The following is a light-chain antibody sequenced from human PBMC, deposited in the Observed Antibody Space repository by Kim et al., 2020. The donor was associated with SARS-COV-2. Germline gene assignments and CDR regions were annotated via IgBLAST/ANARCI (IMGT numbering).Light chain of an antibody. V-gene: IGKV1-27*01. J-gene: IGKJ1*01. CDR3: PKDNSAPWT. Sequence: PQLLIYAASALQSGVPSRFSGSGSGTDFTLTISSLQPYDVATYYCPKDNSAPWTFGQGTKV. CDR2: AAS.